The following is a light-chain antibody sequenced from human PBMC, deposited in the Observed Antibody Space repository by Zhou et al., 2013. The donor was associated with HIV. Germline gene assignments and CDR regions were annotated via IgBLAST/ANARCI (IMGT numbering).Light chain of an antibody. CDR3: MQALQTPLT. CDR1: QSVLHSDGYNY. CDR2: LGS. Sequence: IVLTQSPLSLPVSPGEPASISCRSSQSVLHSDGYNYLDWYLQKPGQSPQLLIYLGSHRASGVPDRFTGSASGTDFTLRISRVESEDVGIYYCMQALQTPLTFGGGTKVVIK. V-gene: IGKV2-28*01. J-gene: IGKJ4*01.